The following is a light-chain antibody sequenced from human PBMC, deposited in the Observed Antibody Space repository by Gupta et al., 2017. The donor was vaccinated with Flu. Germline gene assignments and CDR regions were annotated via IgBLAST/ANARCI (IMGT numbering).Light chain of an antibody. CDR2: EVS. CDR1: SSDVGGYNY. Sequence: QSALTQPASVSGSPGQSITISCTGTSSDVGGYNYVSWYQQHPGKAPKLMIYEVSNRPSGVSNRFSGSKSGNTASLTISWLQAEDEADYYCSSYTSSSTLGVVFGGGTKLTVL. V-gene: IGLV2-14*01. J-gene: IGLJ2*01. CDR3: SSYTSSSTLGVV.